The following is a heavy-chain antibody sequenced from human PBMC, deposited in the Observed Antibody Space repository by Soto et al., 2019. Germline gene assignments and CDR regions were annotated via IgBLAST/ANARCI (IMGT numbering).Heavy chain of an antibody. Sequence: GESLKISCKGSGYSFTSYWISWVRQMPGKGLEWMGRIDPSDSYTNYSPSFQGHVTISADKSISTAYLQWSSLKASDTAMYYCARSPYCGGDCYHDAFDISCQGTIVTVSS. CDR3: ARSPYCGGDCYHDAFDI. D-gene: IGHD2-21*02. CDR1: GYSFTSYW. CDR2: IDPSDSYT. V-gene: IGHV5-10-1*01. J-gene: IGHJ3*02.